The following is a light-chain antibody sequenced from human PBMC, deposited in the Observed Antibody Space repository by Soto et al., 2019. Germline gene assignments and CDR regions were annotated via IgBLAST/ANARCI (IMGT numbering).Light chain of an antibody. CDR3: QQSYYART. J-gene: IGKJ1*01. CDR2: AAF. V-gene: IGKV1-39*01. CDR1: QSISNY. Sequence: DIQMTQSPSSLSASVGDRVTITCRAKQSISNYLNWYQQKPGKAPKLLLYAAFNLQGGVLSWFSGSGSGTDFALTTSGLQPEESATYYYQQSYYARTFGQGTKVEIK.